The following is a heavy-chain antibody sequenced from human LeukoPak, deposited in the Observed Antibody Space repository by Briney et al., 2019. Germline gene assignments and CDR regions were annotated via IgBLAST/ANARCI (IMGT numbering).Heavy chain of an antibody. J-gene: IGHJ3*02. D-gene: IGHD6-13*01. Sequence: SQTLSLTCAISGDSVSSNSVAWNWLRQSPSRGLEWLGRTYYRSKWYNEYAVSAKSRISINPDTSKNQFSLQLNSVTPEDTAVYYCAREQQLGEGAYDIWGQGTMVTVSS. CDR3: AREQQLGEGAYDI. CDR2: TYYRSKWYN. V-gene: IGHV6-1*01. CDR1: GDSVSSNSVA.